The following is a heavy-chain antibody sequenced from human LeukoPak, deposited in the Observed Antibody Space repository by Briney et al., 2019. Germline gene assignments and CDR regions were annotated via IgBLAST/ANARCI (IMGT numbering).Heavy chain of an antibody. CDR1: GGSISSYY. D-gene: IGHD3-9*01. J-gene: IGHJ6*03. CDR3: ARGYDTYYYYMDV. Sequence: PSETLSLTCTVSGGSISSYYWSWIRQPPGKGLDGIGYIYYSGSTNYNPSLKSRVTMSVDTSKNQFSLKLSSVTAADTAVYYCARGYDTYYYYMDVWGKGTTVTISS. CDR2: IYYSGST. V-gene: IGHV4-59*12.